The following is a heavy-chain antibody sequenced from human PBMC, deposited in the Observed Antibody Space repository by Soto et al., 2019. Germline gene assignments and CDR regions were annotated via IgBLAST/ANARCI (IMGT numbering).Heavy chain of an antibody. Sequence: EVQLLESGGGLVQPGGSLRLSCAASGFTFSSYAMSWVRQAPGKGLEWVSAISGSGGSRYYADSVKGRFTISRDNSKNKLYLQMNSLRAEDTAVYYCAKEKDFWSGYFVYWGQGTLVTVSS. CDR2: ISGSGGSR. CDR3: AKEKDFWSGYFVY. D-gene: IGHD3-3*01. CDR1: GFTFSSYA. V-gene: IGHV3-23*01. J-gene: IGHJ4*02.